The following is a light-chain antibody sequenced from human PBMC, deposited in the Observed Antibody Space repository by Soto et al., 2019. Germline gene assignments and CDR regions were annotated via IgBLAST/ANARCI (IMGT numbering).Light chain of an antibody. CDR3: QTRGTGIVI. Sequence: QLVLTQSPSASASLGASVKLTCTLSSGHSSYAIAWHQQQPEKGPRYLMNLNSDGSHSKGDGIPDRFSGSSSGAERYLTISSRQSEDEADYYCQTRGTGIVIFGGGTQLTVL. J-gene: IGLJ2*01. CDR2: LNSDGSH. CDR1: SGHSSYA. V-gene: IGLV4-69*01.